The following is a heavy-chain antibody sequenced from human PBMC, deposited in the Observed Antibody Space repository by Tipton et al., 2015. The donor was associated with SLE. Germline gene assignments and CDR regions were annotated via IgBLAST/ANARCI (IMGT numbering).Heavy chain of an antibody. CDR1: GGFISSSSYF. J-gene: IGHJ5*02. CDR2: FYYRGST. V-gene: IGHV4-39*07. D-gene: IGHD2-2*01. Sequence: TLSLTCTVSGGFISSSSYFWAWIRQPPGRGLEWIGSFYYRGSTYYNSSLRSRVTISEDTSKNQFSLKLSSVTAADTAVYYCARDRGYCSSASCYNWFDPWGQGTLVTVSS. CDR3: ARDRGYCSSASCYNWFDP.